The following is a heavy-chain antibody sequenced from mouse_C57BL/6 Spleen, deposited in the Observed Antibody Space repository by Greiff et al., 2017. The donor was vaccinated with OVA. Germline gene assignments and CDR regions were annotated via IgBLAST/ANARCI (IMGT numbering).Heavy chain of an antibody. CDR2: IDPEDGET. J-gene: IGHJ1*03. V-gene: IGHV14-2*01. CDR3: ARRVGGRHWYCDV. CDR1: GFNIKDYY. D-gene: IGHD1-1*01. Sequence: VQLKESGAELVKPGASVKLSCTASGFNIKDYYMHWVKQRTEQGLEWIGRIDPEDGETKYAPKFQGKATITADTSSNTAYLQLSSLTSGNTAVDYCARRVGGRHWYCDVWGTGTTVTVSS.